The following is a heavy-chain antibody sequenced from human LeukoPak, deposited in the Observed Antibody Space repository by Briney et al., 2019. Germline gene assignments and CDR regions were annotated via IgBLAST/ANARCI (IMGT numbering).Heavy chain of an antibody. CDR1: GFTFSSYA. D-gene: IGHD5-12*01. CDR3: AKVGVATTTGRAFDI. J-gene: IGHJ3*02. V-gene: IGHV3-23*01. CDR2: ISASGSTT. Sequence: GGSLRLSCAASGFTFSSYAMSWVRQAPGKGLEWVSVISASGSTTDYADSVKGRFTISRDNSKNTLYLQMNSLRAEDTAVYYCAKVGVATTTGRAFDIWGQGTMVTVSS.